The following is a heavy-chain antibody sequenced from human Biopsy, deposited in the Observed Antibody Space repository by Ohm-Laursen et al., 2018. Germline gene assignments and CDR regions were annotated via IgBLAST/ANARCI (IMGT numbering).Heavy chain of an antibody. D-gene: IGHD6-19*01. CDR1: GYSISSDYR. J-gene: IGHJ4*02. CDR3: ARVGSGWAPFDK. V-gene: IGHV4-38-2*02. Sequence: SDTLSLTCTVSGYSISSDYRWGWIRQAPGKTLEWLGSIFKDGNTHYNPSLRSRLIISIDTSKNQFSLMMTSVSGADTAVYFCARVGSGWAPFDKWGPGTLVTVSS. CDR2: IFKDGNT.